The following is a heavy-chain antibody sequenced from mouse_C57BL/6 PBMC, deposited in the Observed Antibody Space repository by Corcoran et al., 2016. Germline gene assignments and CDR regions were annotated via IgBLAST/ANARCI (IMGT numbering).Heavy chain of an antibody. CDR2: INPNNGGT. J-gene: IGHJ4*01. Sequence: EVQLQQSGPELVKPGASVKISCKASGYTFTDYYMNWVKQSHGKSLEWIGDINPNNGGTSYNQKFKGKATLTVDKSSSTAYMELRSLTSEDSAVYYCARWDDGYYYAMDYWGQGTSVTVSS. CDR3: ARWDDGYYYAMDY. V-gene: IGHV1-26*01. D-gene: IGHD2-3*01. CDR1: GYTFTDYY.